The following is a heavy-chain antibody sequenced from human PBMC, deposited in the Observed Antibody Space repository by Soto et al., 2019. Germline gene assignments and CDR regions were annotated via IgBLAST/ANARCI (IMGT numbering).Heavy chain of an antibody. Sequence: SGPTLVNPTQTLTLTCTVSGFSLTSSQMRVNWIRQPPGKALEWLARVDWDDDKFYSPSLKTRLTIFKDSSRNQVVLIMTNMDPVDTATYYCAKDRMGASGWFDPWGQGTPVTVSS. V-gene: IGHV2-70*04. CDR2: VDWDDDK. CDR1: GFSLTSSQMR. CDR3: AKDRMGASGWFDP. J-gene: IGHJ5*02. D-gene: IGHD1-26*01.